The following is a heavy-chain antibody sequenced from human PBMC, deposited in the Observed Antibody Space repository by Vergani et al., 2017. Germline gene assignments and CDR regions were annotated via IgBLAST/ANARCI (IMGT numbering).Heavy chain of an antibody. J-gene: IGHJ5*02. Sequence: QVQLQESGPGLVKPSETLSLTCAVSGYSISSGYYWGWIRQPPGKGLEWIGSIYHSGSTNYNPSLKSRVTISVDKSKNQFSLKLSSVTAADTAVYYCARRYGDYEMTVYWFDPWGQGTLVTVSS. CDR2: IYHSGST. V-gene: IGHV4-38-2*01. CDR1: GYSISSGYY. D-gene: IGHD4-17*01. CDR3: ARRYGDYEMTVYWFDP.